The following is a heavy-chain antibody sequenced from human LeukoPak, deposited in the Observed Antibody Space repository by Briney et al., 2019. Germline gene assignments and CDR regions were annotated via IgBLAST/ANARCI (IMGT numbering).Heavy chain of an antibody. CDR1: GGSISSSNW. V-gene: IGHV4-4*02. Sequence: SETLSLTCAVSGGSISSSNWWSWVRQPPGKGLEWIEEIYHSGSTNYNPSLKSRVTISVDKSKNQFSLRLTSVTAADTAVYYCARSRTTYSSSLPGGYWGQGTLVTVSS. CDR2: IYHSGST. D-gene: IGHD6-13*01. J-gene: IGHJ4*02. CDR3: ARSRTTYSSSLPGGY.